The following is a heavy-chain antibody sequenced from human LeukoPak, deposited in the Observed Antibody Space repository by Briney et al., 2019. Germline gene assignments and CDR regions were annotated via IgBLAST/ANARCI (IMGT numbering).Heavy chain of an antibody. CDR3: VRDQDEDRGSTTFDR. CDR1: GNYW. Sequence: GGSLRLSCAASGNYWIHWVRQAPGEGLVWVSHINSDGSWTSYADSVKGRFTISRDNAKNLLYLQMNSLRAGDTAIYYCVRDQDEDRGSTTFDRWGQGTLVTVSS. CDR2: INSDGSWT. J-gene: IGHJ4*02. V-gene: IGHV3-74*01. D-gene: IGHD1-26*01.